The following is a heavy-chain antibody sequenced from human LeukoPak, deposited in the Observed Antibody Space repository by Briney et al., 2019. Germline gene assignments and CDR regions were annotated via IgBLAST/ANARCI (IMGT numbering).Heavy chain of an antibody. V-gene: IGHV1-8*01. D-gene: IGHD3-10*01. CDR1: GYTFTSYD. J-gene: IGHJ4*02. CDR3: ARGDGYYYGSGTNNY. Sequence: GASVKVSCKASGYTFTSYDINWARQATGQGLEWMGWMNPNSGNTGYAQKFQGRVTMTRNTSISTAYMELSSLRSEDTAVSYCARGDGYYYGSGTNNYWGQGTLVTVSS. CDR2: MNPNSGNT.